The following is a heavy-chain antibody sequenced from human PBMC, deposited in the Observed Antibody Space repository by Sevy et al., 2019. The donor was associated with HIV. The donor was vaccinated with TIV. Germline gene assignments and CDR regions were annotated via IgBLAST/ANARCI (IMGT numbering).Heavy chain of an antibody. CDR2: ISWNSGSI. V-gene: IGHV3-9*01. CDR3: AKDLSSSSWFFDY. J-gene: IGHJ4*02. Sequence: GGSLRLSCAASGFTFDDHAMHWVRQAPGKGLEWVSGISWNSGSIGYADSEKGRFTISRDNAKNSLYLQMNSLRAEDTALYYCAKDLSSSSWFFDYWGQGTLVTVSS. D-gene: IGHD6-13*01. CDR1: GFTFDDHA.